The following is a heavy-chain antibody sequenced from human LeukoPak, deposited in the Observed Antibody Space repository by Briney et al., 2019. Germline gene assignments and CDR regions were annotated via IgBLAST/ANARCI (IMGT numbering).Heavy chain of an antibody. CDR2: IYYSGST. CDR3: ARRPLYYDSSGNDAFDI. CDR1: GGSLSSGDYY. J-gene: IGHJ3*02. Sequence: SETLSLTCTVSGGSLSSGDYYWSWLRQPPGTGLEWIGYIYYSGSTYYNPSLKSRVTISVDTSKNQFSLKLSSVTAADTAVYYCARRPLYYDSSGNDAFDIWGQGTMVTVSS. V-gene: IGHV4-30-4*01. D-gene: IGHD3-22*01.